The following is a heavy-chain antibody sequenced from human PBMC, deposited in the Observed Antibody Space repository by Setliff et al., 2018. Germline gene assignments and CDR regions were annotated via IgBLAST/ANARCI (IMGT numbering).Heavy chain of an antibody. CDR3: ARGGNYYYMDV. V-gene: IGHV4-34*01. CDR1: GGSFSGYF. CDR2: INDRGST. Sequence: SETLSLTCAVYGGSFSGYFWSWIRQSPGRGLEWIGEINDRGSTHYNPSLKSRVTISVDTSKNQFSLKLSSVTAADTAVYYCARGGNYYYMDVWGKGTTVTVSS. J-gene: IGHJ6*03.